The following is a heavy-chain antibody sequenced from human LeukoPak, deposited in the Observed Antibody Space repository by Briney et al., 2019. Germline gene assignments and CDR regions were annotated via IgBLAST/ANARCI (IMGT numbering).Heavy chain of an antibody. V-gene: IGHV4-39*01. J-gene: IGHJ4*02. D-gene: IGHD6-13*01. Sequence: SETLSLTCTVSGGSISSSSYYWGWIRQPPGKGLEWIGSIYYSGSTYYNPSLKSRVTISVDTSKNQFSLKLSSVTAADTAVYYCARLHGSSWFDYWGQGTLVTVSS. CDR2: IYYSGST. CDR3: ARLHGSSWFDY. CDR1: GGSISSSSYY.